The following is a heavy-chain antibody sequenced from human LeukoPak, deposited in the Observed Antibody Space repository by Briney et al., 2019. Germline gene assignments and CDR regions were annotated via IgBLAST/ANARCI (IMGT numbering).Heavy chain of an antibody. J-gene: IGHJ4*02. D-gene: IGHD6-13*01. CDR2: IIPIFGTA. CDR3: ARDGTGRSSSWNTIDY. Sequence: SVKVSCKASGGTFSSYAISWVRQAPGQGLEWMGGIIPIFGTANYAQKFQGRVTITTDESTSTAYMELSSLRSEDTAVYYCARDGTGRSSSWNTIDYWGQGTLVTVSS. V-gene: IGHV1-69*05. CDR1: GGTFSSYA.